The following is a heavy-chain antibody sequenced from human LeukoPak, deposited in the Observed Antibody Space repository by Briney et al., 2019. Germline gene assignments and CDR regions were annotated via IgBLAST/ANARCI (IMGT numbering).Heavy chain of an antibody. CDR1: GFAFSDYY. V-gene: IGHV3-11*01. D-gene: IGHD3-22*01. J-gene: IGHJ4*02. CDR3: ARPGDYYDSSGYYRFEY. CDR2: ISSSGSTI. Sequence: GGSLRLSCAASGFAFSDYYMSWIRQAPGKGLEWVSHISSSGSTIYNADSVKGRFTISRDNAKNSPYLQMNSLRAEDTAVYYCARPGDYYDSSGYYRFEYWGQGTLVTVSS.